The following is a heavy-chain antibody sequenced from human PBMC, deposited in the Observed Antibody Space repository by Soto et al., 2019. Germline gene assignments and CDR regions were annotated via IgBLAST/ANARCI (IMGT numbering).Heavy chain of an antibody. CDR3: ARGLRSSWANDAFYS. CDR1: GYTFTSYD. D-gene: IGHD6-13*01. V-gene: IGHV1-8*01. Sequence: QVQLVQSGAEVKKPGASVKVSCKASGYTFTSYDINWVRQATGQGLEWMGWMNPNSGNTGYAQKFQGRVTMARNTSISTAYIELSSLRSEDTAVYYCARGLRSSWANDAFYSWGQGTMVTVSS. CDR2: MNPNSGNT. J-gene: IGHJ3*02.